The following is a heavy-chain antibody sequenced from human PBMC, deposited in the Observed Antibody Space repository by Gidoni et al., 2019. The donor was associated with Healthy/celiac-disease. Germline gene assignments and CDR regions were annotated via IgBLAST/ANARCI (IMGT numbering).Heavy chain of an antibody. CDR2: INHSGST. D-gene: IGHD6-19*01. J-gene: IGHJ5*02. V-gene: IGHV4-34*01. Sequence: QVQLQQWGAGLLKPSETLSLTCAVYGGSFSGYYWSWIRQPPGKGLEWIGEINHSGSTNYNPSLKSRVTISVDTSKNQFSLKLSSVTAADTAVYYCARGRWSSGRKWWFDPWGQGTLVTVSS. CDR1: GGSFSGYY. CDR3: ARGRWSSGRKWWFDP.